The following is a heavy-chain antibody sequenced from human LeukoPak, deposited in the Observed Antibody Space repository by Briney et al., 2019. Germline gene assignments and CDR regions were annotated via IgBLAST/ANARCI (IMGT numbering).Heavy chain of an antibody. Sequence: PSETLSLTCTVSGGSISSSSYYWGWIRQPPGKGLEWIGSIYYSGSTYYNPSLKSRVTISVDTSKNQLSLNVSSVTAADTAVYYCARLHMTTVYFDYWGQGTLVTVSS. J-gene: IGHJ4*02. CDR3: ARLHMTTVYFDY. CDR2: IYYSGST. CDR1: GGSISSSSYY. D-gene: IGHD4-17*01. V-gene: IGHV4-39*01.